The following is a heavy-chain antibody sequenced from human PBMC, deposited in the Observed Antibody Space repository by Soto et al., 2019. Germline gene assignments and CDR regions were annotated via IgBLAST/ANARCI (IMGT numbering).Heavy chain of an antibody. Sequence: QVQLVQSGAEVKKPGSSVKVSCKASGGTFSSYAISWVRQAPGQGLEWMGGIIPIFGTANYAQKFQGRVTITAVESTSTAYTELSSLRSEDTAVYYCARDSVRGYSGYGPKDYWGQGTLVTVSS. CDR2: IIPIFGTA. CDR3: ARDSVRGYSGYGPKDY. V-gene: IGHV1-69*01. J-gene: IGHJ4*02. CDR1: GGTFSSYA. D-gene: IGHD5-12*01.